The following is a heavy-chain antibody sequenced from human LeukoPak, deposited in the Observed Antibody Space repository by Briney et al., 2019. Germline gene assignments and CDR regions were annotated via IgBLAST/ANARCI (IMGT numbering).Heavy chain of an antibody. D-gene: IGHD6-19*01. CDR1: GYTFTSYY. J-gene: IGHJ5*02. Sequence: ASVKVSCKASGYTFTSYYMHWVRQAPGQGLEWMGLINPTGGSTGYAQKFQGRVTMTRDMSTSTVYMELSSLRSEDTAVYYCARDRSSGVGEDWFDPWGQGTLVTVSS. V-gene: IGHV1-46*01. CDR2: INPTGGST. CDR3: ARDRSSGVGEDWFDP.